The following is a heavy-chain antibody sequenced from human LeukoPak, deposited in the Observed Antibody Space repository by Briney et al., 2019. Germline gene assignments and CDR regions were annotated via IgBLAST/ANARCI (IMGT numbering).Heavy chain of an antibody. CDR2: MNPNSGNT. Sequence: ASVKVSCKASGYTFTSYYMHWVRQATGQGLEWMGWMNPNSGNTGYAQKFQGRVTMTRNTSISTAYMELSSLRSEDTAVYYCARGGYSGYDYRFDYWGQGTLVTVSS. D-gene: IGHD5-12*01. V-gene: IGHV1-8*01. J-gene: IGHJ4*02. CDR1: GYTFTSYY. CDR3: ARGGYSGYDYRFDY.